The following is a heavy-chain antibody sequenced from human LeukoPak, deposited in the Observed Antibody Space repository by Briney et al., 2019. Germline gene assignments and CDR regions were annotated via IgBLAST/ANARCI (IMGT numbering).Heavy chain of an antibody. CDR3: ARLWRAYCGGDCYSYYFDY. D-gene: IGHD2-21*02. CDR1: GGSISSYY. V-gene: IGHV4-59*08. CDR2: ISYSGST. Sequence: PSETLSLTCTVSGGSISSYYWSWIRQPPGKGLEWIGYISYSGSTNYNPSLKSRVTISVDTSKNQFSLKLSSVTAADTAVYYCARLWRAYCGGDCYSYYFDYWGQGTLVTVSS. J-gene: IGHJ4*02.